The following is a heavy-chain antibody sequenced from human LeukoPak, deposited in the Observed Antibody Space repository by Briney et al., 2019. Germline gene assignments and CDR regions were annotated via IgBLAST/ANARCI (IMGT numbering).Heavy chain of an antibody. CDR2: ISSSSSYI. V-gene: IGHV3-21*01. J-gene: IGHJ3*02. CDR3: VLYDFWSGRTAFDI. CDR1: GFTFSSYS. D-gene: IGHD3-3*01. Sequence: AGGSLRLSCAASGFTFSSYSMNWVRQAPGKGLEWVSSISSSSSYIYYADSVKGRFTISRDNAKNSLYLQMNSLRAEDTAVYYCVLYDFWSGRTAFDIWGQGTMVTVSS.